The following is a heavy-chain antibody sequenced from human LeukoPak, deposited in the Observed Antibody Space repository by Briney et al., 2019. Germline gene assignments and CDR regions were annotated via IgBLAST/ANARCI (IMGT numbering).Heavy chain of an antibody. CDR2: ISGSGGST. CDR3: AKPAGAMTTVTYYFDY. D-gene: IGHD4-17*01. V-gene: IGHV3-23*01. Sequence: GASLRLSCAASGFTFSSYAMSWVRQAPGKGLVWVSAISGSGGSTYYADSVKGRFTISRDNSKNTLYLQMNSLRAEDTAVYYCAKPAGAMTTVTYYFDYWGQGTLVTVSS. CDR1: GFTFSSYA. J-gene: IGHJ4*02.